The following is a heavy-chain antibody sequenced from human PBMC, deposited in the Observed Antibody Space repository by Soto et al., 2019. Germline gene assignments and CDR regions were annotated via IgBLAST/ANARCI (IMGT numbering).Heavy chain of an antibody. D-gene: IGHD3-3*01. CDR1: GFTFSSYA. Sequence: EVQLLESGGGLVQPGGSLRLSCAASGFTFSSYAMSWVRQAPGKGLEWVSAISGSGGSTYYADSVKGRFTISRDNSKNSLYLQMNSLRAEDTAVYYCAKEGSDFWSGSLLPGIEYYFDYWGQGTLVTVSS. V-gene: IGHV3-23*01. CDR2: ISGSGGST. J-gene: IGHJ4*02. CDR3: AKEGSDFWSGSLLPGIEYYFDY.